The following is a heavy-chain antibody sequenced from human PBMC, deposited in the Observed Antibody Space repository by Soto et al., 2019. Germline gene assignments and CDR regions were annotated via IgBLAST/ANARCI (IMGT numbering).Heavy chain of an antibody. V-gene: IGHV4-34*01. Sequence: SETLSLTCAVYGGSFSGYYWSRIRQPPGKGLEWIGEINHSGSTNYNPSLKSRVTISVDTSKNQFSLKLSSVTAADTAVYYCARMAYYDILTGYYIRSRYFDYWGHGTLVTSSS. J-gene: IGHJ4*01. CDR3: ARMAYYDILTGYYIRSRYFDY. CDR1: GGSFSGYY. CDR2: INHSGST. D-gene: IGHD3-9*01.